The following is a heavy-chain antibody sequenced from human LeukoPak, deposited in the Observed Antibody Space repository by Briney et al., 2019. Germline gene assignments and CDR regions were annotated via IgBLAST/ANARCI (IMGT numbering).Heavy chain of an antibody. Sequence: PSQTPSLTCTVSGGSISSGDYYWSWIRQPPGKGLEWIGYIYYSGSTYYNPSLKSRVTISVDTSKNQFSLKLSSVTAADTAVYYCARGVMGDRNDYLDYWGQGTLVTVSS. CDR1: GGSISSGDYY. V-gene: IGHV4-30-4*08. CDR2: IYYSGST. CDR3: ARGVMGDRNDYLDY. J-gene: IGHJ4*02. D-gene: IGHD3-16*01.